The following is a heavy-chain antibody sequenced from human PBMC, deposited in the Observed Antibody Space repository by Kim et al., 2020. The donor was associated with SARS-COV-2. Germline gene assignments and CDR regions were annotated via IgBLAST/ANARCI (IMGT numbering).Heavy chain of an antibody. D-gene: IGHD1-1*01. CDR2: IYYSGST. CDR3: ARGPRYGGNFRGTTGTLDP. Sequence: SETLSLTCTVSGGSISSYYWSWIRQPPGKGLEWIGYIYYSGSTNYNPSLKSRVTISVDTSKNQFSLKLSSVTAADTAVYYCARGPRYGGNFRGTTGTLDPWGQGTLVTVSS. J-gene: IGHJ5*02. V-gene: IGHV4-59*01. CDR1: GGSISSYY.